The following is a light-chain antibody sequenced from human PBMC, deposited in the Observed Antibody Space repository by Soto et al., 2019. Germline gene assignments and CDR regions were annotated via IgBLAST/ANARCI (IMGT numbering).Light chain of an antibody. Sequence: QSVLTQPPSASGTPGQRVTISCSGSSSNIGSNYVYWYHQLPGTAPKLVIYRNNQRPSGVPDRISGSKSGTSASLAISGLRSEDEADYYCCSLTTRDSHVFGTGTKLTVL. CDR2: RNN. J-gene: IGLJ1*01. CDR3: CSLTTRDSHV. V-gene: IGLV1-47*01. CDR1: SSNIGSNY.